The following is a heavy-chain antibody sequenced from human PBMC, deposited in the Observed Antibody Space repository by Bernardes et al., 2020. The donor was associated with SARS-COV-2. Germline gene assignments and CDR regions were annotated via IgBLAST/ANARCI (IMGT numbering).Heavy chain of an antibody. Sequence: GGSLRLSRAASGFTFSSYSMNWVRQAPGKGLEWVSSISSSGTYMYYTDSVEGRFTISRDNAKNSLYLQMNSLRAEDTAVYYCARDQLELQYYFGMDVWGQGTTVTVSS. V-gene: IGHV3-21*01. J-gene: IGHJ6*02. CDR2: ISSSGTYM. CDR3: ARDQLELQYYFGMDV. CDR1: GFTFSSYS. D-gene: IGHD1-7*01.